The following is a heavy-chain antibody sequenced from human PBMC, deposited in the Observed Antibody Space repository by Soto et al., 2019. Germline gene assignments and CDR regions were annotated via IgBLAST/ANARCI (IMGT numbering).Heavy chain of an antibody. Sequence: SVKVSCKASGGSFGNSAINWVRQTPGQGLEWLGGFIPVYRTLNYAQKFQGRVTITADESTGTAYMTLSSLASDDTAVYYCATGVIWIGYFTVDSWGQGNRVTVSS. V-gene: IGHV1-69*13. J-gene: IGHJ4*02. D-gene: IGHD3-3*01. CDR1: GGSFGNSA. CDR2: FIPVYRTL. CDR3: ATGVIWIGYFTVDS.